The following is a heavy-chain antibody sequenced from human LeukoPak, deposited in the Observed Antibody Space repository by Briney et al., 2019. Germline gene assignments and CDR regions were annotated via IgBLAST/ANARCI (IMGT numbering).Heavy chain of an antibody. CDR3: AKLYYYDSSVERFDY. V-gene: IGHV4-4*02. Sequence: PSGTLSLTCAVSGGSISSSNWWSWVRQPPGKGLEWIGEIYHSGNTIYNPSLKSRVTMSVDKSKNQFSLKLSSVTAADTAVYYCAKLYYYDSSVERFDYWGQGTLVTVSS. CDR2: IYHSGNT. J-gene: IGHJ4*02. D-gene: IGHD3-22*01. CDR1: GGSISSSNW.